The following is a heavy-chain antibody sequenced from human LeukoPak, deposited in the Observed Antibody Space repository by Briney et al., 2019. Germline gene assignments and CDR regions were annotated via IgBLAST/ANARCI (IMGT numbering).Heavy chain of an antibody. CDR1: GSNFSTYS. V-gene: IGHV3-21*01. CDR2: ISGDSSSI. J-gene: IGHJ4*02. CDR3: ARAFAAVDY. Sequence: GGSLRLSCGASGSNFSTYSMNWVRQAPGKGLEWVSSISGDSSSIYSSDSVKGRFTISRDNAKNSLFLQMHSLRAEDTAVYYCARAFAAVDYWGQGTLVTVSS. D-gene: IGHD6-13*01.